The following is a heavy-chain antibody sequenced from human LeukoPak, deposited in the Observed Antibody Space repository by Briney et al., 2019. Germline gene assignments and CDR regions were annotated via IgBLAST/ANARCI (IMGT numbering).Heavy chain of an antibody. CDR3: ARLGGRYCTNGVCHFDY. CDR1: GGSFSGYY. CDR2: INHSGST. V-gene: IGHV4-34*01. D-gene: IGHD2-8*01. J-gene: IGHJ4*02. Sequence: PSETLSLTFAVYGGSFSGYYWSWIRKPPGKGLEWIGEINHSGSTNYNPSLKSRVTISVDTSKNQFSLKLSSVTAADTAVYYCARLGGRYCTNGVCHFDYWGQGTLVTVSS.